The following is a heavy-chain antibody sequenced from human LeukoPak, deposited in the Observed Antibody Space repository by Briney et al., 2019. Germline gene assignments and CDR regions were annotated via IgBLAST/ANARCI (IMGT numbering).Heavy chain of an antibody. CDR1: GYSSISNW. D-gene: IGHD4-17*01. J-gene: IGHJ5*01. CDR3: ARGVYGDYFEDGSLGS. Sequence: GGSLKISCKGSGYSSISNWSGWLGHLPGKDREWLGVILPGDSITRYCPSSQGRATISAGKYFSTAYLQSSSLKASDTAMYYCARGVYGDYFEDGSLGSWGQGTLVTVSS. CDR2: ILPGDSIT. V-gene: IGHV5-51*01.